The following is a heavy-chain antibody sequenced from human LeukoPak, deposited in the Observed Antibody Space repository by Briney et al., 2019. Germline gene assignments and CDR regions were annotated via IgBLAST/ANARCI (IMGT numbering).Heavy chain of an antibody. CDR3: ASSPLSGPFDY. V-gene: IGHV3-11*01. D-gene: IGHD5-12*01. CDR1: GFTFSDYY. CDR2: ISSSGTTI. Sequence: GGSLRLSCAASGFTFSDYYMSWIRQAPGKGLEWVSYISSSGTTIYYADSVKGRFTISRDNAKNSLYLQMNSLRADDTAVYYCASSPLSGPFDYWGQGTLVTVSS. J-gene: IGHJ4*02.